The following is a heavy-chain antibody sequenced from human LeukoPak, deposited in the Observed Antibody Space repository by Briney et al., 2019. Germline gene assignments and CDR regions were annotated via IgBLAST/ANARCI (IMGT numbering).Heavy chain of an antibody. V-gene: IGHV4-59*01. J-gene: IGHJ4*02. CDR1: GGSISNYY. CDR2: MYYSGST. Sequence: PSETLFLTCTVSGGSISNYYWSWIRQPPGKGLEWIGYMYYSGSTYYNPSLKSRVTISVDTSKNQFSLKLSSVTAADTAVYYCASSHPLGSNNDYFTPFDYWGQGTLVTVSS. D-gene: IGHD3-16*01. CDR3: ASSHPLGSNNDYFTPFDY.